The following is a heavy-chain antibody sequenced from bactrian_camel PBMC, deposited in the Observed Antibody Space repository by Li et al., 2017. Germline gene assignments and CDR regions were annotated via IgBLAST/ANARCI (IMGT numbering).Heavy chain of an antibody. D-gene: IGHD1*01. V-gene: IGHV3S53*01. CDR1: GDADAARTC. CDR2: IYRSGRT. Sequence: VQLVESGGGSVQAGGSLRLSCVASGDADAARTCMSWFRQAPGKERETVATIYRSGRTMYAEFAKGRFAISRDDPKNTLYLQMNSLKPDDTALYHCVASPHLREDCYAGAAKNADWGRGTQVTVS. J-gene: IGHJ4*01. CDR3: VASPHLREDCYAGAAKNAD.